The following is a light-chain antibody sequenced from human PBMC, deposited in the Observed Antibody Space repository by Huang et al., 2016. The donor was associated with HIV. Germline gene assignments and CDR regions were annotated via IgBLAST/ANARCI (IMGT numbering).Light chain of an antibody. CDR1: QSISNH. Sequence: IVLTQSPATLSWYLGERVTLSCRASQSISNHLAWYQQRPGQAPSLLSYDASNRFAGVPARVSGSGSGTDFTLTISSLEPEDFALYYCQQHHSWLTFGGGTKLEVK. CDR3: QQHHSWLT. V-gene: IGKV3-11*01. CDR2: DAS. J-gene: IGKJ4*01.